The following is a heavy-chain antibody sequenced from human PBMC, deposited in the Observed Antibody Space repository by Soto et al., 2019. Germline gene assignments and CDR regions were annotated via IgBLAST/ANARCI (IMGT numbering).Heavy chain of an antibody. CDR1: GGSISSGDYY. Sequence: QVQLQESGPGLVKPSQTLSLTCTVSGGSISSGDYYWSWIRQPPGKGLAWIGYIYYSGSTYYNPSLKSRVTISVDTSKNQFSLKLSSVTAADTAVYYCARDSPASNCGSYSSHYGMDVWGQGTTVTVSS. J-gene: IGHJ6*02. CDR2: IYYSGST. CDR3: ARDSPASNCGSYSSHYGMDV. V-gene: IGHV4-30-4*01. D-gene: IGHD1-26*01.